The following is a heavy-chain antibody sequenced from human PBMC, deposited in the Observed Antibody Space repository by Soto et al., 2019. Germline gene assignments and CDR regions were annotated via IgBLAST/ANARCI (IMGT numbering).Heavy chain of an antibody. D-gene: IGHD2-21*02. CDR2: IYYSGST. CDR1: GGSISSYY. V-gene: IGHV4-59*08. J-gene: IGHJ4*02. CDR3: ARHNPLCGGDCYSFDY. Sequence: QVQLQESGPGLVKPSETLSLTCTVSGGSISSYYWSWIRQPPGKGLEWIGYIYYSGSTNYNPSLKSRVTLSVDTSKNHFSLKLSSVTAADTAVYYCARHNPLCGGDCYSFDYWGQGTLVTVSS.